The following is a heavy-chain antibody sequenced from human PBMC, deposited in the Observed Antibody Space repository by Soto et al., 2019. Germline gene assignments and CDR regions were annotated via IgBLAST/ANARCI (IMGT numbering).Heavy chain of an antibody. CDR1: EFTFNNYW. V-gene: IGHV3-74*01. D-gene: IGHD3-16*02. Sequence: EVQLVESGGGLVQPGGSLRLSCAASEFTFNNYWMHWVRQVPGKGLEWVSRINTDGSTTNYADSVMGRFTISRDNADNTVYLQMNSLRAEDTAVYYCARGIYLKYGLDVWGQGVTVTVSS. CDR2: INTDGSTT. J-gene: IGHJ6*02. CDR3: ARGIYLKYGLDV.